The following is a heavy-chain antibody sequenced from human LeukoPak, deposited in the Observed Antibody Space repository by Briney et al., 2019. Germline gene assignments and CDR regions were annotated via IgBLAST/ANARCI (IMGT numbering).Heavy chain of an antibody. V-gene: IGHV4-34*01. J-gene: IGHJ3*02. CDR3: ASLWPYQLSAFDI. CDR1: GGSFSGYY. CDR2: INHSGST. D-gene: IGHD2-2*01. Sequence: SETLSLTCAVYGGSFSGYYWSWIRQPPGKGLEWIGEINHSGSTNYNPSLKSRVTISVDTSKNQFSLKLSSVTAADTAVYYCASLWPYQLSAFDIWGQGTLSPSLQ.